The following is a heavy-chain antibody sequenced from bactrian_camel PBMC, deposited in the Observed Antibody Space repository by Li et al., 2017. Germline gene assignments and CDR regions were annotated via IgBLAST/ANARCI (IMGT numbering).Heavy chain of an antibody. J-gene: IGHJ4*01. V-gene: IGHV3S53*01. Sequence: HVQLVESGGDSVQAGESLRLSCASREYPRTMGWFRQAPGKKREGVATIDSDGSTSYADSVKGRFTISKDNRKNTLILQMNDLRPEDTAMYYCALRADLRWGGYYCAPDVSAGSWFLGQGTQVTVS. CDR1: EYPRT. D-gene: IGHD6*01. CDR2: IDSDGST.